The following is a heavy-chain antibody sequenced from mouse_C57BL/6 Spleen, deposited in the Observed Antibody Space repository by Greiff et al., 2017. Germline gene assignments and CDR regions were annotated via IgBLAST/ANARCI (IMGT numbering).Heavy chain of an antibody. V-gene: IGHV1-72*01. CDR3: ARPYITTVVAEGYFDV. Sequence: VQLQQPGAELVKPGASVKLSCKASGYTFTSYWMHWVKQRPGRGLEWIGRIDPNSGGTKYNEKFKSKATLAVDKPSSTAYMKLSNLTSEGSAVYDCARPYITTVVAEGYFDVWGTGTTLTVSS. CDR1: GYTFTSYW. J-gene: IGHJ1*03. CDR2: IDPNSGGT. D-gene: IGHD1-1*01.